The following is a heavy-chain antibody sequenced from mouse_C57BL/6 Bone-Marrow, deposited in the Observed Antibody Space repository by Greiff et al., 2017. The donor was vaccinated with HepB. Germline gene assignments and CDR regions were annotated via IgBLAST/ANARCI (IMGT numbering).Heavy chain of an antibody. CDR1: GYTFTSYG. D-gene: IGHD1-1*01. Sequence: VQLKESGAELARPGASVKLSCKASGYTFTSYGISWVKQRTGQGLEWIGEIYPRSGNTYYNEKFKGKATLTAEKSSSTAYMELRSLTSEDSAVYFCARGGVVAPVAYWGQGTLVTVSA. CDR3: ARGGVVAPVAY. V-gene: IGHV1-81*01. CDR2: IYPRSGNT. J-gene: IGHJ3*01.